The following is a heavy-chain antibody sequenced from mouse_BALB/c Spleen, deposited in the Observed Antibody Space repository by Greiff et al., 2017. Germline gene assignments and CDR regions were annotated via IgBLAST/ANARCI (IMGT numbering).Heavy chain of an antibody. Sequence: VHVKQSGPELVKPGASVKMSCKASGYTFTSYVMHWVKQKPGQGLEWIGYINPYNDGTKYNEKFKGKATLTSDKSSSTAYMELSSLTSEDSAVYYCARYTTVVATDYWGQGTTLTVSS. V-gene: IGHV1-14*01. CDR2: INPYNDGT. J-gene: IGHJ2*01. D-gene: IGHD1-1*01. CDR3: ARYTTVVATDY. CDR1: GYTFTSYV.